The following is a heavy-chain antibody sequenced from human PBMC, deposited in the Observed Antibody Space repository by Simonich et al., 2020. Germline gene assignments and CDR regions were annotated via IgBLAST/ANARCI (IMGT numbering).Heavy chain of an antibody. CDR2: ISSSSSYR. V-gene: IGHV3-21*01. J-gene: IGHJ4*02. Sequence: EVQLVESGGGLVKPGGSLRLSCAASGFTFSGYSMNWVRQAPGKWLEGVSSISSSSSYRYNADSVKGRFTISRDNAKNSRYLQMNSLRAEDTAVYYCARNAAGDYWGQGTLVTVSS. CDR1: GFTFSGYS. D-gene: IGHD6-13*01. CDR3: ARNAAGDY.